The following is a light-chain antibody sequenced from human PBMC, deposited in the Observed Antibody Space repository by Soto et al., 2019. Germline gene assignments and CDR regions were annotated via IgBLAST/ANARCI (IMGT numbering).Light chain of an antibody. CDR1: QSISNS. V-gene: IGKV3-20*01. J-gene: IGKJ4*01. CDR2: AAS. Sequence: EIVLTQSPGTLSLSPGEGATLSCRASQSISNSLAWYQQVPGQAPRLLIYAASSRATGIPDRFSGSGSGTDFSLTISRLEPEDFAVYYCQQYGYSPGTFGGGSKVE. CDR3: QQYGYSPGT.